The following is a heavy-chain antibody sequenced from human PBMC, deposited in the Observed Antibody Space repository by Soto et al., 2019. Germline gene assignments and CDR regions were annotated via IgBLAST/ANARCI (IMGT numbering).Heavy chain of an antibody. V-gene: IGHV5-51*01. D-gene: IGHD2-15*01. CDR2: IYPGDSDT. Sequence: PGESLKISCKGSGYSFTSYWIGWVRQMPGKGLEWMGIIYPGDSDTRYSPSFQGQVTISADKSISTAYLQWSSLKASDTAMYYCATLGYCSGGSCYNYYYGMDVWGQGTTVTVSS. CDR3: ATLGYCSGGSCYNYYYGMDV. J-gene: IGHJ6*02. CDR1: GYSFTSYW.